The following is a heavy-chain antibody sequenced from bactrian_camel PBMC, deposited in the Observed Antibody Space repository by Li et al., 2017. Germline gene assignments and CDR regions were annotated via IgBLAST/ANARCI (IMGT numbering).Heavy chain of an antibody. CDR2: IDTIDSTA. Sequence: DVQLVESGGGLVQPGGSLRLSCEAPGYTHYSSYCMGWFRQAPGKEREGVATIDTIDSTAYSASVRGRFTISKDNAKNTLNLQMNSLRPEDTGVYYCAARGNSWCATPPLSGTFGFWGRGTQVTVS. J-gene: IGHJ6*01. D-gene: IGHD2*01. V-gene: IGHV3S31*01. CDR1: GYTHYSSYC. CDR3: AARGNSWCATPPLSGTFGF.